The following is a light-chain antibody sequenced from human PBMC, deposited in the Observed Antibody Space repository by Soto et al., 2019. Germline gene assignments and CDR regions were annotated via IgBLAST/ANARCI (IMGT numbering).Light chain of an antibody. J-gene: IGLJ1*01. CDR1: SSNIGSAYD. CDR2: GNN. V-gene: IGLV1-40*01. Sequence: QPVLTQPPSVSGAPGQRVTISCTGSSSNIGSAYDVHWYQHLPGADPKLLIYGNNNRPAGIPDRFSGSKSGTSASLAITGLQAEDEADYYCQSYDSSLSGYVFGTGTKLTVL. CDR3: QSYDSSLSGYV.